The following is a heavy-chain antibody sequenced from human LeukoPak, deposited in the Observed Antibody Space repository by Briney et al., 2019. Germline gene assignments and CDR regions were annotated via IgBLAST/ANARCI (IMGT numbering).Heavy chain of an antibody. CDR2: IYPGDSDT. J-gene: IGHJ3*02. CDR3: ARRDIAYSSSWGLDI. D-gene: IGHD6-13*01. V-gene: IGHV5-51*01. Sequence: GESLKISCKGSGYIFTNYWIGWVRQMPGKGLEWMGSIYPGDSDTRYSPSFQGQVTISADKSISTAYLQWSSLKASDTAMYYCARRDIAYSSSWGLDIWGQGTMVTVSS. CDR1: GYIFTNYW.